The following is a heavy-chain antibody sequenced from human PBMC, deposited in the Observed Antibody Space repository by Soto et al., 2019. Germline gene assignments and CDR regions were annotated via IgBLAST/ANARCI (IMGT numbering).Heavy chain of an antibody. CDR1: GFTFSSYA. J-gene: IGHJ4*02. CDR3: AKSQEIGTHFFDS. Sequence: QTGGSLRLSCVASGFTFSSYAMHWVRQAPGKGLEWVAVISYDGSNKYYADSVKGRFTISRDNSKNTLYLQMNSLRAGDMAVYFCAKSQEIGTHFFDSWGQGTQVTVSS. D-gene: IGHD6-13*01. CDR2: ISYDGSNK. V-gene: IGHV3-30-3*02.